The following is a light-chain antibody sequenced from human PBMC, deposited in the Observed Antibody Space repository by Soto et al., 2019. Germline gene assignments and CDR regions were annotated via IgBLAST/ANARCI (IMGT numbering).Light chain of an antibody. CDR2: AVS. CDR1: KSDVGGYNL. V-gene: IGLV2-11*01. Sequence: QSVLTQPRSVSGSPGQSVAISCTGTKSDVGGYNLVSWYQQLPGKAPKLIISAVSYRTSGVSDRFSGSKSGNTASLTISGLQAEDEADYYCCSYTATDAWVFGGGTKVTVL. J-gene: IGLJ3*02. CDR3: CSYTATDAWV.